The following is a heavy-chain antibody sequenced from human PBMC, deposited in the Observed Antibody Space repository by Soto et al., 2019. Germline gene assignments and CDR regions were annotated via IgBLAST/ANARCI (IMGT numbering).Heavy chain of an antibody. CDR2: IYYSGST. CDR1: GGSISSYY. V-gene: IGHV4-59*06. J-gene: IGHJ6*03. D-gene: IGHD3-3*01. CDR3: AGFWSGYHIIGINYYYMDV. Sequence: PSETLSLTCTVSGGSISSYYWSWIRQPPGKGLEWIGYIYYSGSTYYNPSLKSRVTISVDTSKNQFSLKLSSVTAADTAVYYCAGFWSGYHIIGINYYYMDVWGKGTTVTVSS.